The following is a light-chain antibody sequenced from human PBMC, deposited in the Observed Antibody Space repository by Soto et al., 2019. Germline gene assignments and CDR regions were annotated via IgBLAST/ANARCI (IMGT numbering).Light chain of an antibody. CDR3: QTWGTGSWV. J-gene: IGLJ3*02. CDR1: SGHSSYA. CDR2: LNSDGSH. V-gene: IGLV4-69*01. Sequence: QLVLTQSPSASASLGASVKLTCTLRSGHSSYAIAWHQQQPEKGPRYLMKLNSDGSHSKGDGIPDRFSGSSSGAERYLTISSLQSEDEADYYCQTWGTGSWVFGGGTQLTVL.